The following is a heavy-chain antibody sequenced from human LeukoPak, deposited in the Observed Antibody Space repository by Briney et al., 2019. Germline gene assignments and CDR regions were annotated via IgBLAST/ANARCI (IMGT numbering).Heavy chain of an antibody. Sequence: GASVKVSCKASGYTFTSYAMHWVRQAPGQRLEWMGWINAGNGNTKYSQKFQGRVTITRDTSASTAYTELRSLRSDDTAVYYCARDWTNVEFDPWGQGTLVTVSS. D-gene: IGHD3/OR15-3a*01. J-gene: IGHJ5*02. V-gene: IGHV1-3*01. CDR2: INAGNGNT. CDR1: GYTFTSYA. CDR3: ARDWTNVEFDP.